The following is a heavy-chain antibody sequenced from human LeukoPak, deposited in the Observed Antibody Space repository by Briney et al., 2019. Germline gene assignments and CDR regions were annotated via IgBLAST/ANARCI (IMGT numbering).Heavy chain of an antibody. D-gene: IGHD1-26*01. J-gene: IGHJ5*02. V-gene: IGHV1-46*01. CDR1: GYTFTSYY. CDR2: INPSGGST. CDR3: ARDNSVGDTAWWFDP. Sequence: ASVKVSCKASGYTFTSYYMHWVRQAPGQGLEWMGIINPSGGSTSYAQKFQGRVTMTRDMSTSTDYMELSSLRSEDTAVYYCARDNSVGDTAWWFDPWGQGTLVTVS.